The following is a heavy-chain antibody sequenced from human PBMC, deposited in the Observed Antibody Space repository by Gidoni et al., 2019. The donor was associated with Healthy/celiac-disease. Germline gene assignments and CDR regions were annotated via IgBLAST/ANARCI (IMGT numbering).Heavy chain of an antibody. CDR3: ARHAGYCSSTSCRLKPRGAWFDP. V-gene: IGHV4-34*01. D-gene: IGHD2-2*01. Sequence: QVQLQQWGAGLLKPSETLSLTCAVYGGSFSGYYWRWIRQPPGKGLEWIGEINHSGSTNYNPSLKSRVTISVDTSKNQFSLKLSSVTAADTAVYYCARHAGYCSSTSCRLKPRGAWFDPWGQGTLVTASS. CDR2: INHSGST. CDR1: GGSFSGYY. J-gene: IGHJ5*02.